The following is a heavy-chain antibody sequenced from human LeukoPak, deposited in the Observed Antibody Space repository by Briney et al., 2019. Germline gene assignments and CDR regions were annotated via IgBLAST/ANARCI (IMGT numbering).Heavy chain of an antibody. D-gene: IGHD3/OR15-3a*01. CDR2: INPNSGGT. CDR3: ARGLGTTAFADYDF. Sequence: ASVKVSCKASGYTFTGYYMHWVRQAPGRGLEWMGWINPNSGGTNYAQKFQGRVTMTRDTSISTAYMELSRLRSDDTAMYYCARGLGTTAFADYDFWGQGTLVTVSS. V-gene: IGHV1-2*02. CDR1: GYTFTGYY. J-gene: IGHJ4*02.